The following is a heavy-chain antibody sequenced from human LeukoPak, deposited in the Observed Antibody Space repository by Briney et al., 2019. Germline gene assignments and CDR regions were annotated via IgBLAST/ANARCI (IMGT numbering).Heavy chain of an antibody. J-gene: IGHJ4*02. CDR2: IKQDGSQK. Sequence: GGSLRLSCEASGFTFGTYWMKWVRQAPGKGLEWVANIKQDGSQKYYVDSVKGRFIISRDNAKNSLYLQMNSVRAEDTAVYYCAREGTFGDYRASGDHWGQGALVTVSS. V-gene: IGHV3-7*03. D-gene: IGHD2-21*02. CDR3: AREGTFGDYRASGDH. CDR1: GFTFGTYW.